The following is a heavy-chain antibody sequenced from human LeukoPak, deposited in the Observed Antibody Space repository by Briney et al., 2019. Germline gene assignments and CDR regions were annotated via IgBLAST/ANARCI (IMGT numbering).Heavy chain of an antibody. J-gene: IGHJ3*02. CDR1: GGSINGGSYY. CDR3: ARLPRFWSGYFGSGDAFDI. Sequence: SQTLSLTCSVSGGSINGGSYYWSWIRQPAGKPLEWIGHIFTTGSTSYNPSLRIRVTISEDSSKDQFSLNLKSVTAADTAVYYCARLPRFWSGYFGSGDAFDIWGQGTMVTVSS. CDR2: IFTTGST. D-gene: IGHD3-3*01. V-gene: IGHV4-61*09.